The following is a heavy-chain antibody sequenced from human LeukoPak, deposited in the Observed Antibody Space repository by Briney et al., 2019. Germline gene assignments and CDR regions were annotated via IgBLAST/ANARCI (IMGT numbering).Heavy chain of an antibody. J-gene: IGHJ5*02. CDR1: GYTFTGYY. Sequence: ASVKVSCKASGYTFTGYYMHWVRQAPGQGLEWTGWINPNSGGTNYAQKFQGRVTMTRDTSISTAYMELSRLRSDDTAVYYCARSGSSSPNSWFVPWGQGTLVTVSS. D-gene: IGHD6-13*01. CDR2: INPNSGGT. CDR3: ARSGSSSPNSWFVP. V-gene: IGHV1-2*02.